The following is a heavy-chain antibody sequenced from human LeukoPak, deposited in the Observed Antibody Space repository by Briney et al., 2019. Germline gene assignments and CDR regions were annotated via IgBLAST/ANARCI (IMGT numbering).Heavy chain of an antibody. CDR3: ARGDFYYYMDV. CDR2: IYYSGST. J-gene: IGHJ6*03. CDR1: GGSTNSHY. D-gene: IGHD2-21*01. Sequence: SETLSLTCTVPGGSTNSHYWNWIRQPPGKGLEWIWYIYYSGSTNYNPSLKSRVTISIHTSRKQFSLNLSSVTAADTAVYYCARGDFYYYMDVWAKGTTVTVSS. V-gene: IGHV4-59*11.